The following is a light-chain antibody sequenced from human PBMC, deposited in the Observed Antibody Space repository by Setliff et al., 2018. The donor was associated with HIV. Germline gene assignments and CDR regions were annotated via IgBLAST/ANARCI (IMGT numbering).Light chain of an antibody. CDR2: DVT. V-gene: IGLV2-14*03. J-gene: IGLJ1*01. Sequence: ALTQPASVSGSPGQSITVSCTGTSSDVGGYNYVSWFQQHPGKAPKLMIYDVTNQPSGVSNRFSGSKSGNTASLTISGLQAEDEADYYCSSYTSSGTPVFGTGTKVTVL. CDR1: SSDVGGYNY. CDR3: SSYTSSGTPV.